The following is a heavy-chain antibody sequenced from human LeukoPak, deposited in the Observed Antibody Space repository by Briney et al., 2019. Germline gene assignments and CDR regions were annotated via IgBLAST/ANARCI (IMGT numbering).Heavy chain of an antibody. CDR2: IYYSGST. V-gene: IGHV4-59*01. J-gene: IGHJ3*02. Sequence: SETLSLTCTVSGGSISTYFWNWIRQPPGKGPEWIGYIYYSGSTDYNPSLKSRVTISVDTSNNHFSLRLSSVTAADTAVYYCARGLYSSSGYTAFDIWGQGTMVTVSS. CDR1: GGSISTYF. CDR3: ARGLYSSSGYTAFDI. D-gene: IGHD2-2*02.